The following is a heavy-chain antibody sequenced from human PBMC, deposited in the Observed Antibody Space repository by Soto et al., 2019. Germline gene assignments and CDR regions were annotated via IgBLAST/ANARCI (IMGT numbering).Heavy chain of an antibody. V-gene: IGHV3-53*01. CDR3: ARAGSPFDSDSSGYWGFDH. Sequence: VGSLRLSCVASGFAVSNNYMNWVRQAPGKGLEWVSVVYSGGTTYYADSVRGRFTVSRDDSKNTLFLQMSSLRAEDTAVYYCARAGSPFDSDSSGYWGFDHWGQGTLVTVSS. J-gene: IGHJ4*02. CDR2: VYSGGTT. CDR1: GFAVSNNY. D-gene: IGHD3-22*01.